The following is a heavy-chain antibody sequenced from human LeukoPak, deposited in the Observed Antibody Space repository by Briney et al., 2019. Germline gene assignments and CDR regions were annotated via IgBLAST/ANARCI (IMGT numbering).Heavy chain of an antibody. CDR2: ISNDSTVI. CDR3: AREGFSTVTSDY. Sequence: GGSLRLSCAASGFTVSTNYMSWVRQAPGKGLEWVSFISNDSTVIYYTQSVKGRFTISRDNAENSLFLQLNNLRAEDTAVYYCAREGFSTVTSDYWGQGTLVTVSS. J-gene: IGHJ4*02. V-gene: IGHV3-69-1*01. CDR1: GFTVSTNY. D-gene: IGHD4-17*01.